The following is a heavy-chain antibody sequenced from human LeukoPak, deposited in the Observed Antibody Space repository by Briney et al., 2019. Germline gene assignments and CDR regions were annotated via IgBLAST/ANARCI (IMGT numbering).Heavy chain of an antibody. J-gene: IGHJ6*02. CDR2: ISSSSSTI. Sequence: GGSLRLSCAASGFAFNSYTMSWARQAPGKGLEWVSYISSSSSTIYYADSVKGRFTISRDNAKNSLYLQMNSLRAEDTAVYYCARCYTYGTTWFGGLDVWGQGTTVTVSS. D-gene: IGHD3-10*01. CDR1: GFAFNSYT. CDR3: ARCYTYGTTWFGGLDV. V-gene: IGHV3-48*01.